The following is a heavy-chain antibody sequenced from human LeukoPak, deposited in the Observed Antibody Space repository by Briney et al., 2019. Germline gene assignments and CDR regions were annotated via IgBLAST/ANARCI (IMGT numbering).Heavy chain of an antibody. J-gene: IGHJ4*02. Sequence: GESLKISCKGSGYRFTSSWIGWVRQMPGKGLEWMGIIYPGDSDTRYSPSFQGQVTISADKSISTAYLQWSSLKASDTAMYYCARPSYYGDYLYYFDYWGQGTLVTVSS. CDR1: GYRFTSSW. CDR2: IYPGDSDT. CDR3: ARPSYYGDYLYYFDY. D-gene: IGHD4-17*01. V-gene: IGHV5-51*01.